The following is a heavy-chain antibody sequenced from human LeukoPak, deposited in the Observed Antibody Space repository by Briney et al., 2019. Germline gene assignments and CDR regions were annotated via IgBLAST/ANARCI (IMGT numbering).Heavy chain of an antibody. D-gene: IGHD3-10*01. J-gene: IGHJ4*02. Sequence: SETLSLTCTVSGGSISSYYWSWIRQPPGKGLEWIGYIYYSGSTNYNPSLKSRVTISVDTSKNQFSLKLSSVTAADTAAYYCARHNYYGSGSYDYWGQGTLVTVSS. CDR3: ARHNYYGSGSYDY. V-gene: IGHV4-59*08. CDR1: GGSISSYY. CDR2: IYYSGST.